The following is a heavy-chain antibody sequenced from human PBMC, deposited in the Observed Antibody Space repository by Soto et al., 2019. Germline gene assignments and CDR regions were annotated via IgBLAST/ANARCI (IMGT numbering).Heavy chain of an antibody. J-gene: IGHJ4*02. CDR1: GFSLTSGVG. Sequence: QITLKESGPTLVRPPQTLTLTCTFSGFSLTSGVGVGWIRQPPGKALEWLALIYWDDDKRYSPSLKNRLTIPKDTSKNQVVLTMTNVGPVDTATYFCAHIDPEIVTVGGHGGFDSWGQGTLVTVSS. V-gene: IGHV2-5*02. D-gene: IGHD5-12*01. CDR3: AHIDPEIVTVGGHGGFDS. CDR2: IYWDDDK.